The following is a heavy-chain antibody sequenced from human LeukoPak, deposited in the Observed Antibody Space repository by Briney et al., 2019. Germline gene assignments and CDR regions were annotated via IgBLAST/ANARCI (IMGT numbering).Heavy chain of an antibody. CDR1: GSTYNNAW. CDR3: TTDLGS. V-gene: IGHV3-15*01. Sequence: GGSLRLSCAASGSTYNNAWMTWVRQAPGKELEWVARIKSNTDGGTTDYAAPVKGRFTISRDDPKNTLYLQMNSLTTEDTAVYYCTTDLGSWGQGTLVTVSS. J-gene: IGHJ5*02. CDR2: IKSNTDGGTT.